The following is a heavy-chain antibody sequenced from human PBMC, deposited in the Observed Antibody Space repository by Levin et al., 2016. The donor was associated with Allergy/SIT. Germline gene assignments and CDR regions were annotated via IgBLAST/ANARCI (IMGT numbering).Heavy chain of an antibody. D-gene: IGHD6-19*01. Sequence: GGSLRLSCTASGFTFSSYWMHWFRQAPGKGLVWVSRINNDGSITTYADSLKGRFTISRDNAKNTLYLQMNSLRAEDTALYYCARDYYTSGDFWGQGTLVTVSS. CDR1: GFTFSSYW. CDR2: INNDGSIT. J-gene: IGHJ4*02. CDR3: ARDYYTSGDF. V-gene: IGHV3-74*01.